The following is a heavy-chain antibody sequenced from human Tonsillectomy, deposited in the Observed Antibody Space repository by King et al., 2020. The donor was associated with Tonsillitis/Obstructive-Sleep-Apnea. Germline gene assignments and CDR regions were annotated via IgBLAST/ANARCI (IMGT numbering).Heavy chain of an antibody. J-gene: IGHJ6*03. D-gene: IGHD3-16*02. CDR2: IKSKTDGGTT. Sequence: VQLVESGGGLVKPGGSLRLSCAASGNTLSNAWMCWARQAAGEGLEWVGRIKSKTDGGTTDDAAPVKGRCTSSRDDSKNRLYLQMNSMKTEETAVYYCTTVGYYDYIWGSDRRDYYYYYYMDVWGKGTTVTVSS. CDR3: TTVGYYDYIWGSDRRDYYYYYYMDV. CDR1: GNTLSNAW. V-gene: IGHV3-15*01.